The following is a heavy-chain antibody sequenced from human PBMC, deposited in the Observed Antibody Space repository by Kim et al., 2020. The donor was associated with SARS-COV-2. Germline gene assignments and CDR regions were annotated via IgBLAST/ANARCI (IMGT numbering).Heavy chain of an antibody. Sequence: SETLSLTCTVSGGSVSSGSYYWSWIRQPPGKGLEWIGYIYYSGSTNYNPSLKSRVTISVDTSKNQFSLKLSSVTAADTAVYYCARDCIGQGLDWFDPWGQGTLVTVSS. D-gene: IGHD2-8*01. CDR3: ARDCIGQGLDWFDP. V-gene: IGHV4-61*01. CDR1: GGSVSSGSYY. J-gene: IGHJ5*02. CDR2: IYYSGST.